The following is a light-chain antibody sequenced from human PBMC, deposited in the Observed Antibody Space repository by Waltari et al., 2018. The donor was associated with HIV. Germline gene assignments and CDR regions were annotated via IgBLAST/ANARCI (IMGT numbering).Light chain of an antibody. V-gene: IGLV1-47*01. CDR2: RSN. J-gene: IGLJ3*02. Sequence: QSVLTQPPSASGTPGQRVTIPCSGRSSNTGSNYVYCYQPHPGTDPKLLIYRSNQRPSGVPDRFSGSKSGTSASLAISGLRSEDEADYYCAAWDDSLSGPVFGGGTKLTVL. CDR1: SSNTGSNY. CDR3: AAWDDSLSGPV.